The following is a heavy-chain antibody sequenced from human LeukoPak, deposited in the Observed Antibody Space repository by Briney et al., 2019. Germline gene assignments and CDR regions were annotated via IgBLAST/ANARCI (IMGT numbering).Heavy chain of an antibody. D-gene: IGHD2-2*02. CDR1: GGSISSYY. Sequence: MPSETLSLTCTVSGGSISSYYWSWIRQPPGKGLEWIGYIYYSGSTNYNPSLKSRVTISVDTSKNQFSLKLSSVTAADTAVYYCARDPYLTGYWGQGTLFTVSS. CDR2: IYYSGST. J-gene: IGHJ4*02. CDR3: ARDPYLTGY. V-gene: IGHV4-59*01.